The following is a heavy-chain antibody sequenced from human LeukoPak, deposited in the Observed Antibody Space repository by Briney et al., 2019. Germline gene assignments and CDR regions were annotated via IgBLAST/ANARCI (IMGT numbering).Heavy chain of an antibody. CDR1: GFTFSSFA. Sequence: TGGSLRLSCAASGFTFSSFAMSWVRQAPGKGLEWVSAISSSGGSTYYADSVKGRFTVSRDNSKNTLYPQMNSLRAEDTAVYYCAKQISLTFGYWGQGTLATVSS. D-gene: IGHD2-15*01. CDR3: AKQISLTFGY. CDR2: ISSSGGST. V-gene: IGHV3-23*01. J-gene: IGHJ4*02.